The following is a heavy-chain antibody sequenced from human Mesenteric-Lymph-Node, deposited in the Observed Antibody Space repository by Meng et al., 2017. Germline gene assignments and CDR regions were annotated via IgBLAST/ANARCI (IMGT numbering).Heavy chain of an antibody. J-gene: IGHJ4*02. CDR2: ISASGGST. D-gene: IGHD3-10*01. CDR3: AKWRRNYYGSGSTDY. Sequence: GESLKISCAASGITFNTHAMSWVRQAQGKGLEWVSTISASGGSTYYADSVKGRFTISRDNSKNTLYLQMNSLRAEDTAVYYCAKWRRNYYGSGSTDYWGQGTLVTVSS. V-gene: IGHV3-23*01. CDR1: GITFNTHA.